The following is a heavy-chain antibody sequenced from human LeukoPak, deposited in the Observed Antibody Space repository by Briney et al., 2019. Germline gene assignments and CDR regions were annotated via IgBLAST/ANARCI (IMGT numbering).Heavy chain of an antibody. D-gene: IGHD6-13*01. CDR3: ARDRAPHYSSSWHSREDNWFDP. CDR2: MIPFLGVA. CDR1: GATFSSSA. V-gene: IGHV1-69*04. Sequence: ASVRLSCTASGATFSSSAITWGRQAPGPGLGWMGRMIPFLGVANYAQKFQGRVTITADKSTSTAYMELSSLRSEDTAVYYCARDRAPHYSSSWHSREDNWFDPWGQGTLVTVSS. J-gene: IGHJ5*02.